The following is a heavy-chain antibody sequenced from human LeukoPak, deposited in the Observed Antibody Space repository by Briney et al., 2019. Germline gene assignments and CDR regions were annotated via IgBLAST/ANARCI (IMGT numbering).Heavy chain of an antibody. V-gene: IGHV1-2*02. CDR3: ARDLYCSGGSCYSGVAY. CDR2: INPNSGGT. D-gene: IGHD2-15*01. Sequence: GASVKVSCKASGYTFTGYYMHWVRQAPGQGLEWMGWINPNSGGTNYAQKFQGRVTMTRDPSISTAYMELSSLRAEDTAVYYCARDLYCSGGSCYSGVAYWGQGTLVTVSS. CDR1: GYTFTGYY. J-gene: IGHJ4*02.